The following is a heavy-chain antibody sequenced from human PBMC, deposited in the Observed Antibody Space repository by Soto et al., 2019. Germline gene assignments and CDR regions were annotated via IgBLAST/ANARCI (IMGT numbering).Heavy chain of an antibody. V-gene: IGHV1-2*04. Sequence: ASVKVSCKASGYTFTVYYMHWVLQAPGQGLEWMGWINPNSGGTNYAQKFRGWVTMTRDTSISTAYMELSRLRSDDTAVYYCAREARPDCSSTSCYDSGAFDIWGQGTMVTVSS. J-gene: IGHJ3*02. D-gene: IGHD2-2*01. CDR2: INPNSGGT. CDR3: AREARPDCSSTSCYDSGAFDI. CDR1: GYTFTVYY.